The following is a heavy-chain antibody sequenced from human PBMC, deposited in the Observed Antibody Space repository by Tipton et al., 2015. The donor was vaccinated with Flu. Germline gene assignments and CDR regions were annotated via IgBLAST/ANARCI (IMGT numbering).Heavy chain of an antibody. D-gene: IGHD4-11*01. J-gene: IGHJ5*02. CDR2: MYTSGST. CDR3: ARRDYSNYVSDPKSWFDP. V-gene: IGHV4-61*02. CDR1: GDSVNRGSYY. Sequence: TLSLTCTVSGDSVNRGSYYWSWIRQPAGKGLEWIGRMYTSGSTNYNPSLRSRVTMSMDTSKNQFSLNLSSVTAADTAVYYCARRDYSNYVSDPKSWFDPWGQGTLVAVSS.